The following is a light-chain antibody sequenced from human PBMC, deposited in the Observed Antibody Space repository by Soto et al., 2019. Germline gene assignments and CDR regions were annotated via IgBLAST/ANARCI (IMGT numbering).Light chain of an antibody. Sequence: EFVMTQSPATLSLSPGERATLSCRASQTLSGSFLSWYQQKPGQAPRLLIYGASSRATGIPDRFSGSGSGTEFTLAISSLEPDDFATYYCQQYETFSPWTFGQGTKVDIK. V-gene: IGKV3D-7*01. J-gene: IGKJ1*01. CDR1: QTLSGSF. CDR3: QQYETFSPWT. CDR2: GAS.